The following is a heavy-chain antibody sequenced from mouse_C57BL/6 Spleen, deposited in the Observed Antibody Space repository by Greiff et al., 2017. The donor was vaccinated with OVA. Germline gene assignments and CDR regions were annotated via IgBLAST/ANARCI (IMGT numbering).Heavy chain of an antibody. CDR1: GYAFSSSW. CDR3: AQIGGNGLDY. J-gene: IGHJ4*01. V-gene: IGHV1-82*01. D-gene: IGHD2-2*01. Sequence: VQLQQSGPELVKPGASVKISCKASGYAFSSSWMNWVKQRPGKGLEWIGRIYPGDGDTNYNGKFKGKATLTADKSSSTAYMQHSSLTSEDSAVYYCAQIGGNGLDYWGQGTSVTVSS. CDR2: IYPGDGDT.